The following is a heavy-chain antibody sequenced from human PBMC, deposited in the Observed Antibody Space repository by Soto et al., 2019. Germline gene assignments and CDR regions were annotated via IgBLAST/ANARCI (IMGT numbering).Heavy chain of an antibody. CDR2: ISGSGGTT. CDR3: AKGFSDMVTNAFDI. Sequence: GGSLRLSCAASGFPFSNYAMRWVRPAPEKGLEWVSVISGSGGTTYYADSVKGRFTISRDNSKNTLYLQMNSLRAEDTAVYYCAKGFSDMVTNAFDIWGQGTMVTVSS. D-gene: IGHD5-18*01. J-gene: IGHJ3*02. V-gene: IGHV3-23*01. CDR1: GFPFSNYA.